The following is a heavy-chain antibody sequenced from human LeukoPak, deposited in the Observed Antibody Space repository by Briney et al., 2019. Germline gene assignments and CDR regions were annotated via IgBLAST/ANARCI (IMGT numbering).Heavy chain of an antibody. V-gene: IGHV3-30*03. Sequence: GGSLRLSCTPSGFTFSNYGMHWVRQSPGKGLEWVAVVSYEGSTVYYADSVKGRFTISRDNSKNTLYLQMNSLRAEDTAVYYCARGGPAAGRFDYWGQGTLVPVSS. J-gene: IGHJ4*02. CDR1: GFTFSNYG. D-gene: IGHD6-13*01. CDR3: ARGGPAAGRFDY. CDR2: VSYEGSTV.